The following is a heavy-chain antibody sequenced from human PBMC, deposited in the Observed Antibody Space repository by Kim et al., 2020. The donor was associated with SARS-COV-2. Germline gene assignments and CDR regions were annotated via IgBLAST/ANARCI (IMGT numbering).Heavy chain of an antibody. V-gene: IGHV3-21*01. Sequence: GGSLRLSCAASGFTFSSYSMNWVRQAPGKGLEWVSSISSSSSYIYYADSVKGRFTISRDNAKNSLYLQMNSLRAEDTAVYYCAREADVVAAAGYYGMDVWGQGTTVTVSS. CDR2: ISSSSSYI. J-gene: IGHJ6*02. D-gene: IGHD6-13*01. CDR1: GFTFSSYS. CDR3: AREADVVAAAGYYGMDV.